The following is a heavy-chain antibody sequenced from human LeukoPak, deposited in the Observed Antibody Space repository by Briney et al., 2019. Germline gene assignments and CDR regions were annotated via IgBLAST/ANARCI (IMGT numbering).Heavy chain of an antibody. Sequence: SVKVSCKASGGTFSSYAISWVRQAPGQGLEWMGGIIPIFGTANYAQKFQGRVTITADESTSTAYMELSSLRSEDTAVYYCARGGYYDSSGYYHIDYWGRGTLVTVSS. D-gene: IGHD3-22*01. CDR3: ARGGYYDSSGYYHIDY. CDR2: IIPIFGTA. CDR1: GGTFSSYA. J-gene: IGHJ4*02. V-gene: IGHV1-69*13.